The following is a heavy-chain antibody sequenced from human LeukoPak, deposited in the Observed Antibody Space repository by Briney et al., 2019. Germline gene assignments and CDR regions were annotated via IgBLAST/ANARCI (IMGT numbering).Heavy chain of an antibody. D-gene: IGHD3-10*01. CDR1: GFTFSDYY. Sequence: GGSLRLSCAASGFTFSDYYMSWIRQAPGKGLEWVSYISGSSSYTNYADSVKGRVTISRDNAKNSLYLQMNSLRAEDTAVYYCARDGGDPDAFDIWGQGTMVTVSS. V-gene: IGHV3-11*06. CDR3: ARDGGDPDAFDI. J-gene: IGHJ3*02. CDR2: ISGSSSYT.